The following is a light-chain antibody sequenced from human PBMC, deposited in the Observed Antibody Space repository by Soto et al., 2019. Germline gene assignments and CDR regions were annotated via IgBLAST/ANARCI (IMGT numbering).Light chain of an antibody. CDR3: CSYAGVAASYV. CDR1: NKEFGNYDL. Sequence: QSVLTQPASVSASPGQSVTISFTGTNKEFGNYDLVSWYQQHPGKAPQLMIYEVTKRPSGVTDRFSGSKSDNTASLTISGLQAEDEADYYCCSYAGVAASYVFGTGTKVTVL. J-gene: IGLJ1*01. V-gene: IGLV2-23*02. CDR2: EVT.